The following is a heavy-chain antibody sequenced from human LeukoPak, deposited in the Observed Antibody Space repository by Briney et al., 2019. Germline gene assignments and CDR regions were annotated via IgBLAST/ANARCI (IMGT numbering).Heavy chain of an antibody. CDR3: ARLYDSSGLDPNFDY. CDR1: GYSFTSYW. CDR2: IYPGDSDT. J-gene: IGHJ4*02. V-gene: IGHV5-51*01. D-gene: IGHD3-22*01. Sequence: GESLKISCKGSGYSFTSYWIGWVRQMPGKGLEWMGIIYPGDSDTRYSPSFQGQVTISADKSISNAYLQWSSLKASDTAMYYCARLYDSSGLDPNFDYWGQGTLVTVSS.